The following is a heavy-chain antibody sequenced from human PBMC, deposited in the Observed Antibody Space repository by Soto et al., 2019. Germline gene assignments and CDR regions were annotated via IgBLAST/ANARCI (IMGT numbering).Heavy chain of an antibody. Sequence: QVQLVESGGGVVQPGRSLRLSCAASGFTFSSYGMHWVRQAPGKGLEWVAVIWYDGSNKYYADSVKGRFTISRDNSKNTLYLQMNSLRAEDTAGYCCARWVDTAMVDWGQGTLVTVSS. CDR2: IWYDGSNK. V-gene: IGHV3-33*01. CDR1: GFTFSSYG. J-gene: IGHJ4*02. CDR3: ARWVDTAMVD. D-gene: IGHD5-18*01.